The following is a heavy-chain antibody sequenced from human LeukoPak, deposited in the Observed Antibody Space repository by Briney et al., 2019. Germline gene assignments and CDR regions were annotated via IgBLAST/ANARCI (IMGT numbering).Heavy chain of an antibody. V-gene: IGHV3-15*01. CDR1: GFTFSNAW. J-gene: IGHJ4*02. CDR3: TTCGYSGYDSNY. Sequence: GGSLRLSCVASGFTFSNAWMTWVRQAPGKGLEWVGRIKRKTLGGTTDYAAPVKGRFTISRDDSKDTLYLQMNSLIIADTGVYYCTTCGYSGYDSNYWGQGVLVTVSS. D-gene: IGHD5-12*01. CDR2: IKRKTLGGTT.